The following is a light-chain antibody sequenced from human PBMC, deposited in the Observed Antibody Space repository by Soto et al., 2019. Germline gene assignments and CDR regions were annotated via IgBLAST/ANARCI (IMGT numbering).Light chain of an antibody. CDR1: QSVSSNY. J-gene: IGKJ2*01. Sequence: EVVLTQSPGTLSLSPGERATLSCRASQSVSSNYLAWYHQKPGQAPRLLIDGASSRAADVPERFSSSGSGTDFSLTINSLVPEDLGIYYCQQYYRSSAYTFGQGTKLEIK. CDR2: GAS. V-gene: IGKV3-20*01. CDR3: QQYYRSSAYT.